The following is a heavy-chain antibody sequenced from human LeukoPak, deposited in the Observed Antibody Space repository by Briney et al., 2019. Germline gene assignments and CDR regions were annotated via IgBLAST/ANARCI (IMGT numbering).Heavy chain of an antibody. Sequence: SETLSLTCTVSGGSISDYYWSWIRQPAGKGLEWIGRVYTSGNTNYNPSFKSRVTLSVDTSKNQFSLKLNSVTAADTAVYYCASVVVTATLRFDYWGQGTLVTVSS. V-gene: IGHV4-4*07. D-gene: IGHD2-21*02. CDR3: ASVVVTATLRFDY. CDR2: VYTSGNT. CDR1: GGSISDYY. J-gene: IGHJ4*02.